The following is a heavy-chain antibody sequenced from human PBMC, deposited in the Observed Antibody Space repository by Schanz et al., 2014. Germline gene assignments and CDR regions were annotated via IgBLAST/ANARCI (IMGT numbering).Heavy chain of an antibody. CDR1: GFTFTGHW. V-gene: IGHV3-7*01. Sequence: DVQLVESGGGLVQPGGSLRLSCAASGFTFTGHWMSWVRQAPGKGLEWVANIKEDGSKKYYVDSVRGRFTISRDKAKNTLYLQMNSLRAEDPAVYYCARVLGKGYCSSTSCHSIRPYYYYGMDVWGQGTTVTVSS. CDR2: IKEDGSKK. CDR3: ARVLGKGYCSSTSCHSIRPYYYYGMDV. D-gene: IGHD2-2*01. J-gene: IGHJ6*02.